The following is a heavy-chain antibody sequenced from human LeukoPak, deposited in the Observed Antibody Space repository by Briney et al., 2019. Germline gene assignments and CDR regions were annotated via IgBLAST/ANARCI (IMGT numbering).Heavy chain of an antibody. D-gene: IGHD3-10*01. Sequence: LSLTCTVSGGSISSSSYYWGWIRQPPGKGLERVAVISYDGSNKYYADSVKGRFTISRDNSKNTLYLQMNSLRAEDTAVYYCARGRKYYYGSGSFDIDYWGQGTLVTVSS. J-gene: IGHJ4*02. CDR3: ARGRKYYYGSGSFDIDY. V-gene: IGHV3-30-3*01. CDR2: ISYDGSNK. CDR1: GGSISSSS.